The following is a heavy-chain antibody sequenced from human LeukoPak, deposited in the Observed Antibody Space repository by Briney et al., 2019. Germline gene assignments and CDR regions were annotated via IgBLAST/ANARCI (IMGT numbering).Heavy chain of an antibody. Sequence: SETLSLTCTVSGGSISSYYWSWIRQPAGKGLEWIGRVYANDNTNYNPSLKGRVTMAGDTSKNQFSLTLTSVTAADTAVYYRARGGNRYFDYWGQGTLVTVST. J-gene: IGHJ4*02. CDR3: ARGGNRYFDY. CDR1: GGSISSYY. CDR2: VYANDNT. D-gene: IGHD2/OR15-2a*01. V-gene: IGHV4-4*07.